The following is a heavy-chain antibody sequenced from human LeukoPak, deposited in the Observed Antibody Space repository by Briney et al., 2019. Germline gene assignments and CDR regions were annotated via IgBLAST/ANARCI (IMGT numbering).Heavy chain of an antibody. CDR3: ARPDYYDSSGPPFGI. V-gene: IGHV5-51*01. D-gene: IGHD3-22*01. J-gene: IGHJ3*02. CDR2: IYPGDSDT. CDR1: GYSFTNYW. Sequence: GESLKISCKDSGYSFTNYWIGWVRQLPGKGLEWMGIIYPGDSDTRYSPSFQGQVIISADKSISTAYLQWGSLKASDTAMYYCARPDYYDSSGPPFGIWGQGTMVTVSS.